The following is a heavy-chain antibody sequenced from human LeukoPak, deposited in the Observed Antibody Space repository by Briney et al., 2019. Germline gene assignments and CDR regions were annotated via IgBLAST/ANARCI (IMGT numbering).Heavy chain of an antibody. CDR2: IRSKAYGGTT. CDR1: GFNFGTYA. Sequence: GGSLRLSCTASGFNFGTYAMSWVRQAPGKGLEWVGFIRSKAYGGTTEYGASVKGRFTISRDDSKSITYLQMNSLKTEDTAVYYCTRFRDMDVWGKGTTVTISS. J-gene: IGHJ6*03. D-gene: IGHD3-10*01. V-gene: IGHV3-49*04. CDR3: TRFRDMDV.